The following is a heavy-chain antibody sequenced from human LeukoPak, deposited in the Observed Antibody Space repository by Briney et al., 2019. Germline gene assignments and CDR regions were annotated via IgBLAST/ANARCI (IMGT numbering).Heavy chain of an antibody. CDR2: IRTDGNNK. V-gene: IGHV3-30*02. D-gene: IGHD6-13*01. Sequence: GGSLRLSCAASGFTFSSYDMHWVRQAPGKGLEWVSVIRTDGNNKYYADFEKGRFIISRDNYKNMLYLLMNRLRADATVVYYCAKDDSSTWSTFDYWGQGTLVTVSS. J-gene: IGHJ4*02. CDR3: AKDDSSTWSTFDY. CDR1: GFTFSSYD.